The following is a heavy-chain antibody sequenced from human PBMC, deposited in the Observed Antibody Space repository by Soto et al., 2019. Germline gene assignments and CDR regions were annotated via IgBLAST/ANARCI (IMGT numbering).Heavy chain of an antibody. D-gene: IGHD3-3*01. V-gene: IGHV4-38-2*01. CDR3: ERVQGRITIFGVVPPGDWFDP. CDR1: GYSISSGYY. CDR2: IYHSGST. Sequence: SETLSLTCAVSGYSISSGYYWGWIRQPPGKGLEWIGCIYHSGSTYYNPSLKSRVTLSVDTPKNQFSLRLSSVPAAATAVYYCERVQGRITIFGVVPPGDWFDPWGQGTLVTVSS. J-gene: IGHJ5*02.